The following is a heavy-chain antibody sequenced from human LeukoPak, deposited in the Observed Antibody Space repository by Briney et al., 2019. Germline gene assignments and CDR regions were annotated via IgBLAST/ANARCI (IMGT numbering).Heavy chain of an antibody. CDR1: GYSFSTYW. D-gene: IGHD3-22*01. Sequence: GESLKISCKGSGYSFSTYWISWVRQMPGKGLEWMGRIDPSDSFTNYSPSSQGHVTISADKSISTAYLQWSSLKASDTAIYYCARHRDYYDMSGHDYWGQGVLVTVSS. CDR3: ARHRDYYDMSGHDY. CDR2: IDPSDSFT. J-gene: IGHJ4*02. V-gene: IGHV5-10-1*01.